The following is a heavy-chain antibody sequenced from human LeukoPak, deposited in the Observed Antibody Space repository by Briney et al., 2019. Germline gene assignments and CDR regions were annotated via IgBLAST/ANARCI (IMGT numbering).Heavy chain of an antibody. CDR1: GFTFSSYW. J-gene: IGHJ5*02. CDR3: ASETRYDFWSGGNWFDP. CDR2: INSDGSST. D-gene: IGHD3-3*01. Sequence: GGSLRLSCAASGFTFSSYWMHWVRQAPGKGLVWVSRINSDGSSTSYADSVKGRFTISRDNAKNTLYLQMNSLRAEDTAVYYCASETRYDFWSGGNWFDPWGQGTLVTVPS. V-gene: IGHV3-74*01.